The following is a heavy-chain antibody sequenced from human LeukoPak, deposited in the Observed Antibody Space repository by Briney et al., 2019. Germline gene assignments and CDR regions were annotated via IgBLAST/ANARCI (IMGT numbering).Heavy chain of an antibody. CDR2: IFGSGGST. CDR1: GFTFSSYA. D-gene: IGHD6-19*01. Sequence: SGGSLTLSCAASGFTFSSYAMYWLRQAPGKGLEWVSGIFGSGGSTHYADSVKGLFTISRDNSKHTVYPQMNSLRAEDTAVYYCAKTTTGYSSGRFPGWPVDYWGQGTLVTVSS. CDR3: AKTTTGYSSGRFPGWPVDY. J-gene: IGHJ4*02. V-gene: IGHV3-23*01.